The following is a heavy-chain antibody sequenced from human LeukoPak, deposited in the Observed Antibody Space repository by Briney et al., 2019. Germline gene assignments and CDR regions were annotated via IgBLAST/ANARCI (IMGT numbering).Heavy chain of an antibody. CDR1: GYSFTSYW. CDR3: ARHVQHGDYAFDI. CDR2: IYPGDSDT. D-gene: IGHD4-17*01. Sequence: SGESLKISCKGSGYSFTSYWIGWVRQMPGKGLEWMGIIYPGDSDTRYSPSFQGQVTISADKSISTAYLQWSSLKASDTAMYYCARHVQHGDYAFDIWGQGTMVTVSS. J-gene: IGHJ3*02. V-gene: IGHV5-51*01.